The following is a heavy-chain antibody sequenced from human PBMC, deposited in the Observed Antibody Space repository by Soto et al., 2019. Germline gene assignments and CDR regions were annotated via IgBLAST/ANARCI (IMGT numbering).Heavy chain of an antibody. CDR1: GGSISSGDYY. Sequence: LSLTCTVSGGSISSGDYYWSWIRQPPGKGLEWIGYIYYSGSTYYNPSLKSRVTISVDTSKNQFSLKLSSVTAADTAVYYCARGAGYSYGFDYWGQGTRVTAPQ. D-gene: IGHD5-18*01. CDR3: ARGAGYSYGFDY. J-gene: IGHJ4*02. V-gene: IGHV4-30-4*01. CDR2: IYYSGST.